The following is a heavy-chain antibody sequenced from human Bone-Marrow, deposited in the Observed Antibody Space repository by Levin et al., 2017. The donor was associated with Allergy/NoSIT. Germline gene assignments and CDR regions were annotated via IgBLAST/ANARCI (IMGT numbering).Heavy chain of an antibody. V-gene: IGHV3-9*01. CDR1: GFTFDDYA. D-gene: IGHD5-18*01. CDR2: ISWNSGSI. Sequence: SLKISCAASGFTFDDYAMHWVRQAPGKGLEWVSGISWNSGSIGYADSVKGRFTISRDNAKNSLYLQMNSLRAEDTALYYCAKDAPRGYSYGSRYFDRWGRGTLVTVSS. J-gene: IGHJ2*01. CDR3: AKDAPRGYSYGSRYFDR.